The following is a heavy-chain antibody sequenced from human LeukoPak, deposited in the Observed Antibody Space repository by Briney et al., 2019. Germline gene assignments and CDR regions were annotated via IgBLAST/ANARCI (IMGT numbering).Heavy chain of an antibody. J-gene: IGHJ4*02. CDR2: IIPIFGTA. D-gene: IGHD2-15*01. CDR3: ATSKPNCSGGSCYRGYFDY. Sequence: SVKVSCKASGGTFSSYAISWVRQAPGQGLEWMGRIIPIFGTANYAQKFQGRVTITTDESTSTAYMELSSLRSEDTAVYYCATSKPNCSGGSCYRGYFDYWGQGTLVTVSS. CDR1: GGTFSSYA. V-gene: IGHV1-69*05.